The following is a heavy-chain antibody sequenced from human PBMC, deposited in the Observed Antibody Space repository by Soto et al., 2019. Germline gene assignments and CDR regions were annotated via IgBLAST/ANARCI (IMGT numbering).Heavy chain of an antibody. Sequence: SETLSLTCAVSGGSISSSNWWSWVRQPPGKGLEWIGEIYHSGSTNYNPSLKSRVTISVDTSKNQFSLKLSSVTAADTAVYYCARDQLSSGLYVWFDPWGQGTLVTVS. CDR1: GGSISSSNW. CDR3: ARDQLSSGLYVWFDP. CDR2: IYHSGST. J-gene: IGHJ5*02. D-gene: IGHD6-25*01. V-gene: IGHV4-4*02.